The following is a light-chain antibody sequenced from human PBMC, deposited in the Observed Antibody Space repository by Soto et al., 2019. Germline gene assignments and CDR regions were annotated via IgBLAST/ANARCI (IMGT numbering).Light chain of an antibody. CDR1: SSDVGVYKY. CDR3: ISYTSSSTLV. V-gene: IGLV2-14*01. Sequence: QSALTQPASVSGSPGQSITISCTGTSSDVGVYKYVSWYQQHPGKAPKLMIYEVSTRPSGVSTRFSGSKSGNTASLTISGLQAEDEADYYCISYTSSSTLVFGTGTKLTVL. J-gene: IGLJ1*01. CDR2: EVS.